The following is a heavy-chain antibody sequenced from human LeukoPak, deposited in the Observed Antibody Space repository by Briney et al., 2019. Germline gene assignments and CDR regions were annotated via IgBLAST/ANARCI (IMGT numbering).Heavy chain of an antibody. CDR2: ITTSSSYM. Sequence: GGSLRLSCAASGFNLNTYSMDWVRQAPGKGLEWVSSITTSSSYMYDADSVKGRFTISRDNAKNSLYLQMNSLRAEDTAVYYCARDGSGTFDYWGQGTLVTVSS. D-gene: IGHD1-1*01. CDR1: GFNLNTYS. V-gene: IGHV3-21*06. J-gene: IGHJ4*02. CDR3: ARDGSGTFDY.